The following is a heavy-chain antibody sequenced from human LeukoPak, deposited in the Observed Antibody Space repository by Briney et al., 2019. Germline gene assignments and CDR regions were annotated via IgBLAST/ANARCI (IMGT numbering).Heavy chain of an antibody. J-gene: IGHJ4*02. V-gene: IGHV3-30-3*01. CDR3: AREGRYAGCYDILTGYYNLYYFDY. CDR2: ISYDGSNK. Sequence: GGSLRLSCAASGFTFSSYAMHWVRQAPGKGLEWVAVISYDGSNKYYADSVKGRFTISRDNSKNTLYLQMNSLRAEDTAVYYCAREGRYAGCYDILTGYYNLYYFDYWGQGTLVTVSS. CDR1: GFTFSSYA. D-gene: IGHD3-9*01.